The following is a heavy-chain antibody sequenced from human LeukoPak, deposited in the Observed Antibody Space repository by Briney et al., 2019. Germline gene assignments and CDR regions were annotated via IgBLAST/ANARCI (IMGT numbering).Heavy chain of an antibody. CDR2: INSDGSST. CDR1: GFTFSSYW. D-gene: IGHD6-13*01. J-gene: IGHJ6*02. V-gene: IGHV3-74*01. Sequence: GGSLRLSCEGSGFTFSSYWMHWVRQAPGKGLVWVSRINSDGSSTNYADSVKGRFTISRDNAKNTLYLQMNSLRAEDTAAYYCARDRVTAADYYYYYAMDVWGQGTTVTVSS. CDR3: ARDRVTAADYYYYYAMDV.